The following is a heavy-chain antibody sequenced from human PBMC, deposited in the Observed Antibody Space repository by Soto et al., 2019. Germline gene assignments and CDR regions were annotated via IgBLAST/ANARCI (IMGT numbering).Heavy chain of an antibody. CDR2: IKQDGSEK. CDR1: VFTFSIYW. CDR3: ARPGVAAPFYYYYGMDV. V-gene: IGHV3-7*01. Sequence: WGSLRVSCASSVFTFSIYWMSWVRQAPGKGLEWVANIKQDGSEKYYVDSVKGRFTISRDNAKNSLYLQMNSLRAEDTAVYYCARPGVAAPFYYYYGMDVWGQGTTVTVSS. D-gene: IGHD2-15*01. J-gene: IGHJ6*02.